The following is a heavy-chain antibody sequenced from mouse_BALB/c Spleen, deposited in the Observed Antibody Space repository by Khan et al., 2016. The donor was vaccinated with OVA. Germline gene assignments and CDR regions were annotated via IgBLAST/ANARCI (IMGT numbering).Heavy chain of an antibody. J-gene: IGHJ3*01. CDR3: ARGYYDPY. D-gene: IGHD1-1*02. CDR1: GFTFSSYA. V-gene: IGHV5-6-5*01. CDR2: ISSGGAT. Sequence: EVGLVESGGGLVKPGGPLKLSCAASGFTFSSYAMSWVRQTPEKRLEWVASISSGGATYYPDSVKGRFTISRDNARNILYLQMSSLRSEDTAMYYCARGYYDPYWGQGTLVTVSA.